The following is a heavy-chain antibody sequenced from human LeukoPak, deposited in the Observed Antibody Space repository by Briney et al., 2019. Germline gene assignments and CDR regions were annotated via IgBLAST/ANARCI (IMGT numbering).Heavy chain of an antibody. J-gene: IGHJ6*03. Sequence: GGSLRLSCAASGFTFSSYAMHWVRQAPGKGLEWVAVISYDGSNKYYADSVKGRFTISRDNSKNTLYLQMNSLRAEDTAVYYCARDNVGYKSSPGYYYYMDVWGKGTTVTVSS. V-gene: IGHV3-30*04. CDR3: ARDNVGYKSSPGYYYYMDV. CDR2: ISYDGSNK. CDR1: GFTFSSYA. D-gene: IGHD6-6*01.